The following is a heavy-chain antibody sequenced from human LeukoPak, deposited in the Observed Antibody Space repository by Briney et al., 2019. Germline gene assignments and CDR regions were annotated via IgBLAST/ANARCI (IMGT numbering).Heavy chain of an antibody. CDR3: SGGRDGYSYGYEDY. CDR1: GYSFTSYW. D-gene: IGHD5-18*01. J-gene: IGHJ4*02. V-gene: IGHV5-51*01. CDR2: INTGDSDT. Sequence: GGSLKISCQASGYSFTSYWIGWVRQIPGKGLEWLGIINTGDSDTRYSPSFNGQVTISADKSITTAYLQWSSLKVSDTAMYYCSGGRDGYSYGYEDYWGQGPLVPVSS.